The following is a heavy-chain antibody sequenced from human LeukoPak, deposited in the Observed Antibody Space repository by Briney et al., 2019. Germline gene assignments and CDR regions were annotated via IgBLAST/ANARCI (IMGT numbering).Heavy chain of an antibody. D-gene: IGHD4-17*01. CDR3: AKDAYGDYDTFEI. CDR1: GGTFSSYA. CDR2: IIPILGIA. V-gene: IGHV1-69*04. J-gene: IGHJ3*02. Sequence: SVKVSCKASGGTFSSYAISWVRQAPGQGLEWMGRIIPILGIANYAQKFQGRVTITADKSTSTAYMELSSLRSEDTAVYYCAKDAYGDYDTFEIWGQGTMVTVSS.